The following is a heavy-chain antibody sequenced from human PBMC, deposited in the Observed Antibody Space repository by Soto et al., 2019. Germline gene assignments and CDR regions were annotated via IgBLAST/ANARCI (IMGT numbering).Heavy chain of an antibody. V-gene: IGHV3-30-3*01. Sequence: QVQLVESGGGVVQPGRSLRLSCAASGFTFSNYAMHWVRQAPGKGLEWVAVISYDGNNKYFADSVKGRFTISRDNSKNTLYLQVNSLRAEDSAVYYCARVLRTAVDNWGQGTLVTVSS. CDR1: GFTFSNYA. CDR2: ISYDGNNK. J-gene: IGHJ4*02. D-gene: IGHD5-18*01. CDR3: ARVLRTAVDN.